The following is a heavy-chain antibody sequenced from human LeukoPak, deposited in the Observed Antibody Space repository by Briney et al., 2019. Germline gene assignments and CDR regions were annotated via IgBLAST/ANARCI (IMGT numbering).Heavy chain of an antibody. CDR2: INPNSGGT. CDR3: ARGGVSYYYDSSGYYYDYYFDY. V-gene: IGHV1-2*02. CDR1: GYTFTGYY. D-gene: IGHD3-22*01. Sequence: ASVKVSCKASGYTFTGYYMHWVRQAPGQGLEWMGWINPNSGGTNYAQKFQGRVTMTRDTSISTAYMELSRLRSDDTAVYYCARGGVSYYYDSSGYYYDYYFDYWGQGTLVTVSS. J-gene: IGHJ4*02.